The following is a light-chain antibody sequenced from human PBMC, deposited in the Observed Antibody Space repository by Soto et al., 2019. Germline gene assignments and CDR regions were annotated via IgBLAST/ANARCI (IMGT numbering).Light chain of an antibody. CDR1: QSVASN. V-gene: IGKV3D-15*01. J-gene: IGKJ1*01. CDR3: QQYKNWPRT. CDR2: GAS. Sequence: EIGMTQSPATLSVSPGQRATLSCRASQSVASNVAWYQQRPGQAPRLLIYGASSRATGIPDRCSASGSGTEFTLTISSLQSEDFAVYYCQQYKNWPRTFGQGTKVEIK.